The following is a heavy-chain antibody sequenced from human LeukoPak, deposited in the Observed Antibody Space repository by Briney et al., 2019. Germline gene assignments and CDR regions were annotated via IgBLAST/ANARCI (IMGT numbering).Heavy chain of an antibody. J-gene: IGHJ4*02. CDR3: ARGGSYASFGFDC. CDR1: GFIVSSTS. V-gene: IGHV3-53*01. Sequence: GGSLRLSCAASGFIVSSTSMSWVRQAPGKGLEWVSLLYGGGSTYYADSVKGRFTISRDNSKNTLYLQMNSLRAEDTAVYYCARGGSYASFGFDCWGQGTLVTVSS. CDR2: LYGGGST. D-gene: IGHD1-26*01.